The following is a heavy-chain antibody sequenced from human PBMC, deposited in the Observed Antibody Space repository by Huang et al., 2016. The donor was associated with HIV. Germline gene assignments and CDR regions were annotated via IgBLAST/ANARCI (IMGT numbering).Heavy chain of an antibody. J-gene: IGHJ4*02. CDR1: GGTFSKYA. Sequence: QVQLVQSGAEVKTPGSSVKVSCKASGGTFSKYAIGWVRQAPGQGLEWMGGIIPMFGTPNDARKFQGRVTITADDSTSTTYVEVSSLRSEDTALYYCARGQLGSYGDYDVLYWGQGTLVTVSS. CDR2: IIPMFGTP. D-gene: IGHD4-17*01. CDR3: ARGQLGSYGDYDVLY. V-gene: IGHV1-69*13.